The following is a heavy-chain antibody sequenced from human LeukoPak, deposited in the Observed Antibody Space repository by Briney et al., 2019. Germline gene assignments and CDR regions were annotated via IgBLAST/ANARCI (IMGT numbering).Heavy chain of an antibody. D-gene: IGHD6-19*01. CDR3: ARTPAYSSGWYVY. V-gene: IGHV3-33*01. Sequence: PGTSLRLSCATSGFTLRSHAMHWVRQSPGKGLEWVAQIWYDGSNKYYADSVKGRFTISRDNSKNTLYLQMNSLRAEDTAVYYCARTPAYSSGWYVYWGQGTLVTVSS. CDR2: IWYDGSNK. J-gene: IGHJ4*02. CDR1: GFTLRSHA.